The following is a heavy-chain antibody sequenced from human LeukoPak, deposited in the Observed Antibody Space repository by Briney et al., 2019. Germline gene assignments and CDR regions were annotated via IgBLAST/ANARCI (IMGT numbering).Heavy chain of an antibody. CDR1: GGSISSGGYY. CDR2: IYYSGST. CDR3: ARPSLDYGGIDAFDF. V-gene: IGHV4-31*03. J-gene: IGHJ3*01. D-gene: IGHD4-23*01. Sequence: SQTLSLTCTVSGGSISSGGYYWSWIRQHPGKGLEWIGYIYYSGSTNYNPSLKGRVTISVDTSKNQFSLKLSSVTAADTAVYYCARPSLDYGGIDAFDFWGQGTLVTVSS.